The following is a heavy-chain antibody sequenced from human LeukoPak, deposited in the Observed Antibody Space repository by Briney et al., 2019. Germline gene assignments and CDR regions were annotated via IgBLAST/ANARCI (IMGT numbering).Heavy chain of an antibody. CDR2: IKHSGST. J-gene: IGHJ5*02. CDR3: ARRELYDILTGPSP. Sequence: PSETLSLTCAVYGGSFRGYYWSWIRQPPGKGLEWIGEIKHSGSTNYNPSLKSRVTISVDTSKNQFSLKLSSVTAADTAVYYCARRELYDILTGPSPWGQGTLVTVSS. D-gene: IGHD3-9*01. CDR1: GGSFRGYY. V-gene: IGHV4-34*01.